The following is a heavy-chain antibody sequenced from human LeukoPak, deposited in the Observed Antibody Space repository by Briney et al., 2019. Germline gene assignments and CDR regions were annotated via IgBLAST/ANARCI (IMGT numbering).Heavy chain of an antibody. CDR3: ARARRDTAMVRPFDY. Sequence: GSSVKVSCKASGGTFSSYAISWVRQAPGQGLEWMGGIIPIFGTANYAQKFQGRVTITADESTSTAYMELSSLRSEDTAVYYCARARRDTAMVRPFDYWGQGTLVTVSS. J-gene: IGHJ4*02. D-gene: IGHD5-18*01. CDR2: IIPIFGTA. V-gene: IGHV1-69*01. CDR1: GGTFSSYA.